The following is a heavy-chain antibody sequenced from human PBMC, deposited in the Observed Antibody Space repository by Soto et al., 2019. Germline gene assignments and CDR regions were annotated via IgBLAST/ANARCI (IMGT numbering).Heavy chain of an antibody. D-gene: IGHD3-22*01. CDR3: ARVGGSYYDSSGISAAYYYYGMDV. CDR1: GFTVSVNY. Sequence: EVQLVESGGGLVQPGGSLRLSCAASGFTVSVNYMNWVRQAPGKGLEWVSVIYSGGSTYYADSVKGRFSISRDNSKNTLYLQMNSLRAEDTAVYYCARVGGSYYDSSGISAAYYYYGMDVWGQGTTVTVSS. V-gene: IGHV3-66*01. CDR2: IYSGGST. J-gene: IGHJ6*02.